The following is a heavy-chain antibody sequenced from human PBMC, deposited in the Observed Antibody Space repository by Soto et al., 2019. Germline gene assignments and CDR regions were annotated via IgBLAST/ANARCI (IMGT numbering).Heavy chain of an antibody. Sequence: PGGSLRLSCVASGLTFSGDSINWVRQAPGKGLEWVSYISGSSKTIHYADSVKGRFTISRDNSKKTLYLQMNSLRADDTAVYYCAKDFGLTTKQLWPPYYYGIDVWGQGTTVTVSS. CDR2: ISGSSKTI. CDR3: AKDFGLTTKQLWPPYYYGIDV. D-gene: IGHD5-18*01. V-gene: IGHV3-48*01. J-gene: IGHJ6*02. CDR1: GLTFSGDS.